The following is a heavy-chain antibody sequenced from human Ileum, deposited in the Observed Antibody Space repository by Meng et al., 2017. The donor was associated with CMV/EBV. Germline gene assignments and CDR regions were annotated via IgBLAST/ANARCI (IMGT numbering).Heavy chain of an antibody. J-gene: IGHJ3*01. CDR1: GLTFSSYE. V-gene: IGHV3-48*03. CDR2: IGSSGGAI. D-gene: IGHD3-16*02. Sequence: GESLKISCAASGLTFSSYEMNWVRQAPGKGLEWISHIGSSGGAIYYGESVKGRFTISRDNAKSSLYLQMNSLRAEETAVYYCARKGWNYREAFDLWGQGTVVTVSS. CDR3: ARKGWNYREAFDL.